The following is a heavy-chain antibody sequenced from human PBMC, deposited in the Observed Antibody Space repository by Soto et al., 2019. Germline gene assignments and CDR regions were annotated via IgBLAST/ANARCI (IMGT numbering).Heavy chain of an antibody. CDR3: ARSDGYNFNWLDS. D-gene: IGHD2-21*01. V-gene: IGHV1-8*01. CDR1: GYTFASYD. CDR2: MNPNSGNT. Sequence: QVQLVQSGAEVKTPGASVKVSCKASGYTFASYDINWVRQAPGQGLEWMGWMNPNSGNTGYAQKFQDRLSMTTDTALNIAHMELSSLRNEDTAVYYCARSDGYNFNWLDSWGQGTLVTVSA. J-gene: IGHJ5*01.